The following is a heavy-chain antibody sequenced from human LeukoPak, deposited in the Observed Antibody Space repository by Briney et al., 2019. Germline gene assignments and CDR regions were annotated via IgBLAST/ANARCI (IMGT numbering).Heavy chain of an antibody. Sequence: SQTLSLTCAISGDSVSSNSAAWNWIRQSPSRGLEWLGRTYYRSKWYSDYALSVKSRITINPDSSKNQFSLKLNSVTPEDTAVYYCARARIAVAGLSAFDVWGQGTKVTVSS. D-gene: IGHD6-19*01. CDR2: TYYRSKWYS. J-gene: IGHJ3*01. V-gene: IGHV6-1*01. CDR1: GDSVSSNSAA. CDR3: ARARIAVAGLSAFDV.